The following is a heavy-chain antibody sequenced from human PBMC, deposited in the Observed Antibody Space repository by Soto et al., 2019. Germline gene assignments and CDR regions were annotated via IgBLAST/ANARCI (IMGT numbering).Heavy chain of an antibody. CDR1: GGSINSGDYS. V-gene: IGHV4-30-2*01. Sequence: SETLSLTCTVSGGSINSGDYSWTWIRQPPGKGLEWIGYIYHTGTTYYNMSLKSRVTISVDRSKNQFSLKLSSVTAADTAVYYCARGIKDYDSSGDSWFDPWGQGTLVTVSS. CDR2: IYHTGTT. D-gene: IGHD3-22*01. CDR3: ARGIKDYDSSGDSWFDP. J-gene: IGHJ5*02.